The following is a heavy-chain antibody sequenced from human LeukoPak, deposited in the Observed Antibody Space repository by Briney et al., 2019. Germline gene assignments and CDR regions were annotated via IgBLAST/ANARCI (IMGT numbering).Heavy chain of an antibody. J-gene: IGHJ4*02. CDR3: ARDIAAAGTFTDY. Sequence: GGSLRLSCAASGFTFSSSAMHWVRQAPGKGLEWVAVISYDGSNKYYADSVKGRFTISRDNSKNTLYLQMNSQRAEDTALYYCARDIAAAGTFTDYWGQGTLVTVSS. CDR1: GFTFSSSA. D-gene: IGHD6-13*01. CDR2: ISYDGSNK. V-gene: IGHV3-30-3*01.